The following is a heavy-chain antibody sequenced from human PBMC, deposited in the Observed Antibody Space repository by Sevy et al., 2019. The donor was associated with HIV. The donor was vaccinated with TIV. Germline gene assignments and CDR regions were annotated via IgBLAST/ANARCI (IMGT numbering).Heavy chain of an antibody. J-gene: IGHJ3*02. Sequence: GGSLRLSCAASGFTFSSYSMNWVRQAPGKGLEWVSSIGSSSSYIYYADSVKGRFTISRDNAKNSLYLQMNSLRAEDTAVYYCARDYYGDYAGEDAFDIWGQGTMVTVSS. CDR3: ARDYYGDYAGEDAFDI. D-gene: IGHD4-17*01. V-gene: IGHV3-21*01. CDR2: IGSSSSYI. CDR1: GFTFSSYS.